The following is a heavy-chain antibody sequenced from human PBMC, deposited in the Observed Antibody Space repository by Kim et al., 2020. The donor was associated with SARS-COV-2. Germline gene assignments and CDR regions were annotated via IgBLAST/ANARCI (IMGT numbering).Heavy chain of an antibody. CDR3: ARGNYYGSGSYYKYYYYGMDV. CDR1: GFTFSSYD. V-gene: IGHV3-13*01. D-gene: IGHD3-10*01. J-gene: IGHJ6*02. Sequence: WGSLRLSCAASGFTFSSYDMHWVRQATGKGLEWVSAIGTAGDTYYPGSVKGRFTISRENAKNSLYLQMNSLRAGDTAVYYCARGNYYGSGSYYKYYYYGMDVWGQGTTVTVSS. CDR2: IGTAGDT.